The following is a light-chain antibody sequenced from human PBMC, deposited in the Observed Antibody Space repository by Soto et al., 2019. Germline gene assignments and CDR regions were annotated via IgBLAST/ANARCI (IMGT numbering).Light chain of an antibody. J-gene: IGKJ5*01. CDR1: QSISNW. CDR3: QQYKSYSYT. V-gene: IGKV1-5*03. CDR2: KAS. Sequence: DIQITQSPSTLSASVGDIVTITCRTSQSISNWLAWYQQKPGKAPKLLIYKASSLESGVPSRFSGSGSGTEFTLTISSLQPDDFATYYCQQYKSYSYTFGQGTRLEIK.